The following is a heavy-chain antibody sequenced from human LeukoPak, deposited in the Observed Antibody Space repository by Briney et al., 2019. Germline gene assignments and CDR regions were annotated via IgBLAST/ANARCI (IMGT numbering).Heavy chain of an antibody. CDR3: ARSCWGC. Sequence: PGGSLRLSCTVSGFTVSSNSMSWVRQAPGKRLEWISYIGSSGRTIYYADSVKGRFTISRDNAKNSLYLQMNSLRAEDTAVYYCARSCWGCWGQGTLVTVSS. J-gene: IGHJ4*02. D-gene: IGHD7-27*01. CDR1: GFTVSSNS. CDR2: IGSSGRTI. V-gene: IGHV3-48*04.